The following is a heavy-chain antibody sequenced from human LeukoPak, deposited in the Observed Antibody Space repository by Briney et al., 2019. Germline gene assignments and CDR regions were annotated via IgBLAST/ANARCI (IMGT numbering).Heavy chain of an antibody. J-gene: IGHJ6*03. Sequence: VASVKVSCKASGYTFTSYGISWVRQAPGQGLEWMGWISAYNGNTNYAQKLQGRVTMTTDTSTSTAYMELRSLRSDDTAVYYCARTAGLEWSLYGDYYYYMDVWGKGTTVTVSS. CDR2: ISAYNGNT. V-gene: IGHV1-18*01. D-gene: IGHD3-3*01. CDR1: GYTFTSYG. CDR3: ARTAGLEWSLYGDYYYYMDV.